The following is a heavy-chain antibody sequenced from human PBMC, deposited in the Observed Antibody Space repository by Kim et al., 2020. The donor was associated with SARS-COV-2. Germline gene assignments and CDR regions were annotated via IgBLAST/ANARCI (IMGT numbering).Heavy chain of an antibody. CDR3: ARALEQWLEGGVFAY. D-gene: IGHD6-19*01. CDR2: ISYDGSNK. J-gene: IGHJ4*01. CDR1: GFTFSSYG. V-gene: IGHV3-33*05. Sequence: GGSLRLTCAASGFTFSSYGMHWVRQAPGKGLEWVAVISYDGSNKYYADSVKGRFTISRDNSKTTLYLQMNSLRAEDTAVNYFARALEQWLEGGVFAYWG.